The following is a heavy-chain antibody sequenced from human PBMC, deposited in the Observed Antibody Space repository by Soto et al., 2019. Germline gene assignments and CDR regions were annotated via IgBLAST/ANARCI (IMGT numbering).Heavy chain of an antibody. CDR1: GFTFSSYG. D-gene: IGHD3-3*01. V-gene: IGHV3-33*01. J-gene: IGHJ3*02. CDR3: ARGECYDFWSGYYTGAQGPFDI. Sequence: SLRLSCAASGFTFSSYGMHWVRQAPGKGLXWVAVIWYDGSNKYYADSVKGRFTISRDNSKNTLYLQMNSLRAEDTAVYYCARGECYDFWSGYYTGAQGPFDIWGQGIMVTVSS. CDR2: IWYDGSNK.